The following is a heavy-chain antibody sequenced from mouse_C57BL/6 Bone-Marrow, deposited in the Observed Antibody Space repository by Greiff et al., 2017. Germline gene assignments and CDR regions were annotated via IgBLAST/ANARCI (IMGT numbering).Heavy chain of an antibody. CDR3: VPSYYYGSSYWYFDV. CDR1: GYAFSSSW. V-gene: IGHV1-82*01. Sequence: QVQLKESGPELVKPGASVKISCKASGYAFSSSWMNWVKQRPGKGLEWIGRIYPGDGDTNYNGKFKGKATLTADKSSSTAYMQLSSLTSEDSAVYFCVPSYYYGSSYWYFDVWGTGTTVTVSS. D-gene: IGHD1-1*01. CDR2: IYPGDGDT. J-gene: IGHJ1*03.